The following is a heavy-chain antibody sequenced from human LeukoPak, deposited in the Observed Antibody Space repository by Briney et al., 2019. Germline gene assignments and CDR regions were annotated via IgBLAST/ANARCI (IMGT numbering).Heavy chain of an antibody. CDR3: ARRGNGRGWFDP. CDR1: GYTFTSYG. CDR2: ISAYNGNT. V-gene: IGHV1-18*01. Sequence: GASVKVSCKASGYTFTSYGISWVRQAPGQGLEWMGWISAYNGNTNYAQKLQGRVTMTRNTSISTAYMELSSLRSEDTAVYYCARRGNGRGWFDPWGQGTLVTVSS. D-gene: IGHD4-23*01. J-gene: IGHJ5*02.